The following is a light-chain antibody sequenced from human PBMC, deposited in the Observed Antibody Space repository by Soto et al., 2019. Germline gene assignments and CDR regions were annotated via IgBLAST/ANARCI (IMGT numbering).Light chain of an antibody. CDR1: SSDVGNHHY. J-gene: IGLJ3*02. CDR3: ISYTLSNTWV. Sequence: QSALTQPASVSGSPGQSVTISCTGTSSDVGNHHYVSWYQQDPGKAPKLLSYAVNSRHSGVSHRFSGSKSGNTASLTISGLQAEDEAVYYCISYTLSNTWVFGGGTKLTVL. V-gene: IGLV2-14*01. CDR2: AVN.